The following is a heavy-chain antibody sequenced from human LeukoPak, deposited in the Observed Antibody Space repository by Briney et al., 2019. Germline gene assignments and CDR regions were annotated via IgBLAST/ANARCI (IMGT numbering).Heavy chain of an antibody. J-gene: IGHJ4*02. Sequence: GRSLRLSCAASGFTFSLYWMSWGRQAPGKGLEWVANVKQDGSETNYVDSVKGRFTISRDNAKNSLFLQMNSLRVEDTAVYYCASTQTFDYWGQGTLVTVSS. V-gene: IGHV3-7*05. CDR3: ASTQTFDY. CDR1: GFTFSLYW. CDR2: VKQDGSET.